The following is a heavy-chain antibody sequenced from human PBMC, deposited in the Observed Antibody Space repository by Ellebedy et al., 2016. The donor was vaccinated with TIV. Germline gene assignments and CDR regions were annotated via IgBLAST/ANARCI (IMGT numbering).Heavy chain of an antibody. CDR3: ARDQGWATTGSTRFDY. D-gene: IGHD3-9*01. J-gene: IGHJ4*02. Sequence: PGGSLRLSCAASGFTFSSYSMNWVRQTPGKGLEWVASIKQEGYEQSYVDSVEGRFTISRDNAKSSPYLQMTSLRAEDTAVYYCARDQGWATTGSTRFDYWGQGTLVTVSS. CDR2: IKQEGYEQ. CDR1: GFTFSSYS. V-gene: IGHV3-7*01.